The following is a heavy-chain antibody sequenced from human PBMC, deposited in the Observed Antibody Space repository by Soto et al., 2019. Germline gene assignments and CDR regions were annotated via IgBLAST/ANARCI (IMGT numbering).Heavy chain of an antibody. CDR1: GFTFSTFS. D-gene: IGHD1-26*01. Sequence: GGSLRRSWAASGFTFSTFSMNWVRQAPGKGLEWLSYIGGSGGSISYADSVKGRFTISRDNGKNTLYLQMSSLRDEDTAVYYCARDLAWAFDSWGQGALVTVSS. J-gene: IGHJ4*02. CDR3: ARDLAWAFDS. V-gene: IGHV3-48*02. CDR2: IGGSGGSI.